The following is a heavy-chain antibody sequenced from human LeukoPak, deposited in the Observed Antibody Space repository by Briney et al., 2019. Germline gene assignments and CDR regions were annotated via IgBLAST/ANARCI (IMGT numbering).Heavy chain of an antibody. CDR1: GFAFSSYA. CDR3: AKDVRASLDY. CDR2: ISGSGGST. V-gene: IGHV3-23*01. J-gene: IGHJ4*02. D-gene: IGHD2/OR15-2a*01. Sequence: PGGSLRLSCAASGFAFSSYAMSRVRQAPGKGLEWVSAISGSGGSTYYADSVKGRFTISRDNSKNTLYLQMNSLRAEDTAVYYCAKDVRASLDYWGQGTLVTVSS.